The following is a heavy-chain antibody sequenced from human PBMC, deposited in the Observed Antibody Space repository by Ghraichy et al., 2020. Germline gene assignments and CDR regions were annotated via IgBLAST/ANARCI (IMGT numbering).Heavy chain of an antibody. Sequence: GESLNISCAASGFTFSSYAMSWVRQAPGKGLEWVSAISGSGGSTYYADSVKGRFTISRDNSKNTLYLQMNSLRAEDTAVYYCAKDMYSSGWYPFDYWGQGTLVTVSS. CDR1: GFTFSSYA. CDR2: ISGSGGST. CDR3: AKDMYSSGWYPFDY. J-gene: IGHJ4*02. D-gene: IGHD6-19*01. V-gene: IGHV3-23*01.